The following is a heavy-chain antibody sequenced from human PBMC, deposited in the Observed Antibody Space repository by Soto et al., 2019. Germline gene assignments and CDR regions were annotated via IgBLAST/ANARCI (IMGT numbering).Heavy chain of an antibody. CDR2: IIPFFNPA. CDR1: GDTFSSYA. J-gene: IGHJ4*02. Sequence: QVQLVQSGAEVKKPGSSVKVSCKASGDTFSSYAISWVRQAPGQGLDWMGGIIPFFNPANYAQKFQGRVTITADESTSTAYMALSSLRSEDTAMYYCARESAYGGNPLAVDYWGQGNLVTVSS. CDR3: ARESAYGGNPLAVDY. V-gene: IGHV1-69*01. D-gene: IGHD1-26*01.